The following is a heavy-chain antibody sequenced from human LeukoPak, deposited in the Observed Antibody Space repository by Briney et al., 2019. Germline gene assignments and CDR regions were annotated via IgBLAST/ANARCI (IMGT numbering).Heavy chain of an antibody. J-gene: IGHJ3*02. V-gene: IGHV3-11*06. CDR3: ARDQSITTFGAFDI. Sequence: ASGXTXXXXYMXWIRQAPGKGLEWVSYISSDTTYTDYADSVKGRFTISRDNAKKLLYLQMNSLRAEDTAIYYCARDQSITTFGAFDIWGQGTMVTVSS. CDR2: ISSDTTYT. CDR1: GXTXXXXY. D-gene: IGHD3-10*02.